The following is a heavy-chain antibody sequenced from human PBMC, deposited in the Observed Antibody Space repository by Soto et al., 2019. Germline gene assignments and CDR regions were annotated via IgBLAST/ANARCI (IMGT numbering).Heavy chain of an antibody. V-gene: IGHV6-1*01. CDR3: AREESVVVPAAIDYYYYYGMDV. D-gene: IGHD2-2*01. Sequence: QTLSLTCAISGDSVSSNSAAWNWIRQSPSRGLEWLGRTYYRSKWYNDYAVSVKSRITINPDTSKNQFSLQLNSVTPEDTAVYYCAREESVVVPAAIDYYYYYGMDVWGQGTTVTVSS. J-gene: IGHJ6*02. CDR1: GDSVSSNSAA. CDR2: TYYRSKWYN.